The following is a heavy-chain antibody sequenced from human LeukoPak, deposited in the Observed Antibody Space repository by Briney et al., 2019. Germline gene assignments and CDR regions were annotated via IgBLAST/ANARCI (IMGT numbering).Heavy chain of an antibody. D-gene: IGHD3-22*01. CDR3: ARGTPSYYYDSSGYFDY. CDR1: GYTFTSYA. J-gene: IGHJ4*02. CDR2: SNAGNGNT. V-gene: IGHV1-3*02. Sequence: ASVKVSCKASGYTFTSYAMHWVRQAPGQRLEWMGWSNAGNGNTKYSQEFQGRVTMTRDTSTSTVYMELSSLRSEDTAVYYCARGTPSYYYDSSGYFDYWGQGTLVTVSS.